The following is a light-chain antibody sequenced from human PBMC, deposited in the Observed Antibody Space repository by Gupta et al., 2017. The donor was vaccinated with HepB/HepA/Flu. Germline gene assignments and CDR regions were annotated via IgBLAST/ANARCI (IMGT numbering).Light chain of an antibody. CDR1: QSVGTY. Sequence: IVLTQSPATLSVSPGETATLSCRASQSVGTYLAWYQQRPGQAPRLLMFDASIRIAGIPGRFGGSGSGTEFTLTISSLQSEDSALYYCQQYSDSPRAFGQGTKVELK. CDR2: DAS. CDR3: QQYSDSPRA. J-gene: IGKJ1*01. V-gene: IGKV3-15*01.